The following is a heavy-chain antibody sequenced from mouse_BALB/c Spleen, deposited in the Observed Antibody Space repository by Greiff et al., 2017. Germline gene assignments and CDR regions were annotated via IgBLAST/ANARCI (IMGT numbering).Heavy chain of an antibody. J-gene: IGHJ2*01. CDR3: ARKVSSGYWFDY. Sequence: VQLQQSGPELVKPGASVKMSCKASGYTFTSYYIHWVKQRPGQGLEWIGWIYPGDGSTKYNEKFKGKTTLTADKSSSTAYMLLSSLTSEDSAIYFCARKVSSGYWFDYWGQGTTLTVSS. V-gene: IGHV1S56*01. CDR2: IYPGDGST. D-gene: IGHD3-1*01. CDR1: GYTFTSYY.